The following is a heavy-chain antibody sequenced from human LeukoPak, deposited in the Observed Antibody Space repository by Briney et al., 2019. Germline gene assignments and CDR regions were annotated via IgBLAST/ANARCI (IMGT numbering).Heavy chain of an antibody. CDR3: AKDRYDYIWGSYPMAPDY. D-gene: IGHD3-16*02. J-gene: IGHJ4*02. CDR2: ISYDGSNK. CDR1: GFTFSSYG. Sequence: GRSLRLSCAASGFTFSSYGMHWVRQAPGKWLEWVAVISYDGSNKYYADSVKGRFTISRDNSKNTLYLQMNSLRAEDTAVYYCAKDRYDYIWGSYPMAPDYWGQGTLVTVSS. V-gene: IGHV3-30*18.